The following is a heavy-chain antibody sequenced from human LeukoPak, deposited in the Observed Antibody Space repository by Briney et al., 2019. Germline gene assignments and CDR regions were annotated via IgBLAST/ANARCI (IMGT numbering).Heavy chain of an antibody. CDR1: GYTFTGYY. CDR3: ARANYDILTGYSPRHDY. V-gene: IGHV1-2*06. D-gene: IGHD3-9*01. CDR2: INPNSGGT. Sequence: GASVKVSCKASGYTFTGYYMHWVRQAPGQGLEWMGRINPNSGGTNYAQKFQGRVTMTRDTSISTAYMELSRLRSDDTAVYYCARANYDILTGYSPRHDYWGQGTLLTVSS. J-gene: IGHJ4*02.